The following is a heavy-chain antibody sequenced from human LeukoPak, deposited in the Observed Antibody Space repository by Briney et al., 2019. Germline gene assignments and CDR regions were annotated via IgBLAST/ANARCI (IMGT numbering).Heavy chain of an antibody. D-gene: IGHD2-15*01. CDR2: IRPDGGEK. Sequence: PGGFLRLSCVVSGFTFSNYWMSWVRQAPGKGLEWVINIRPDGGEKYFVDSVRGRFTISRDSAKNSLYLQMNNLRAEDTAVYYCARDLSGPSLYWGQGTLVTVSS. V-gene: IGHV3-7*01. J-gene: IGHJ4*02. CDR3: ARDLSGPSLY. CDR1: GFTFSNYW.